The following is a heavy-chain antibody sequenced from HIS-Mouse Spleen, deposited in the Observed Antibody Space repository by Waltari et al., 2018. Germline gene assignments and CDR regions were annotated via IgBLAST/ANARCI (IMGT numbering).Heavy chain of an antibody. CDR2: IFSNDEK. J-gene: IGHJ4*02. V-gene: IGHV2-26*01. CDR1: GFSLSNARMG. Sequence: QVTLKESGPVLVKPTETLTLTCTVSGFSLSNARMGVSWIRQPPGKALEWLAHIFSNDEKSYSTSLKSRLTISKDTSKSQVVLTMTNMDPVDTATYYCARIDGIAAEYYFDYWGQGTLVTVSS. CDR3: ARIDGIAAEYYFDY. D-gene: IGHD6-13*01.